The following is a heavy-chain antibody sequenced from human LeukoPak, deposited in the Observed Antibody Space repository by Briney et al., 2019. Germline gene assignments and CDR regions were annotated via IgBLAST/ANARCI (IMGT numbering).Heavy chain of an antibody. CDR1: GFIVSSNY. Sequence: GGSLRLSCAATGFIVSSNYMHWVRQAPGKGLEWVSILYSGGTTYYVDSVKGRFIISRDNSKNTLYLQKNSLRAEDTAVYYCVRKDPRPHYGMDGWGEGTTVTVSS. V-gene: IGHV3-66*01. CDR3: VRKDPRPHYGMDG. CDR2: LYSGGTT. J-gene: IGHJ6*04.